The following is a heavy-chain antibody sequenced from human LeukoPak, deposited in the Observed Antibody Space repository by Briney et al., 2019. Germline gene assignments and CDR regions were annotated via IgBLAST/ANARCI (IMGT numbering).Heavy chain of an antibody. CDR2: IKQDGSEK. J-gene: IGHJ6*03. CDR1: GFTFSNYW. Sequence: GGSLRLSCAASGFTFSNYWMSWVRQAPGKGLEWVANIKQDGSEKYYVDSVKGRFTISRDNAKNSLYLQMNSLRAEDTAVYYCARCGTYYDFWSGYYDYYYYMDVWGKGATVTVSS. CDR3: ARCGTYYDFWSGYYDYYYYMDV. D-gene: IGHD3-3*01. V-gene: IGHV3-7*01.